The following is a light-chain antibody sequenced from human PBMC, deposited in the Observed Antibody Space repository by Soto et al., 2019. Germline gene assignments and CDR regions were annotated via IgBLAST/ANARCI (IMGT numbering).Light chain of an antibody. CDR1: SSNIGSNY. Sequence: QAVVTQPPSASVTPGQRVTISCSGGSSNIGSNYAYWYRQLPGTAPKLVIYANSQRPSGVPDRFSGSKSGTSASLAISGLRSEDEADYYCATWDDSLRGVLFGGGTKLTVL. CDR2: ANS. J-gene: IGLJ2*01. CDR3: ATWDDSLRGVL. V-gene: IGLV1-47*01.